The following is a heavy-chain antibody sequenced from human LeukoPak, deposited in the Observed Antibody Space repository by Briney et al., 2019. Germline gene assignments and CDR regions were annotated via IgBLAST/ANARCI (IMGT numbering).Heavy chain of an antibody. Sequence: GESLKISCKASGYTFTSYDINWVRQATGQGLKWMGWMNPNSGNTGYAQKFQGRVTITRNTSISTAYMELSSLRSEDTAVYYCVGATKDDAFDIWGQGTMVTVSS. J-gene: IGHJ3*02. V-gene: IGHV1-8*03. CDR3: VGATKDDAFDI. CDR1: GYTFTSYD. D-gene: IGHD5-12*01. CDR2: MNPNSGNT.